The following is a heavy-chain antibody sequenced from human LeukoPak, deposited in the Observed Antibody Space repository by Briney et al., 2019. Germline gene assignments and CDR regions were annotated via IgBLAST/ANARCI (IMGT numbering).Heavy chain of an antibody. D-gene: IGHD3-22*01. CDR1: GFTFSSYA. J-gene: IGHJ4*02. CDR3: VKDEAPYYYDSSGYYFGD. V-gene: IGHV3-64D*09. Sequence: AGGSLTLFCSASGFTFSSYAMHWVRQAPGKGLEYVSAISSHGGSTYYADSVKGRFTISRDNSKNTLYLQMSSLRAEDTAVYYCVKDEAPYYYDSSGYYFGDWGQGILVTVSS. CDR2: ISSHGGST.